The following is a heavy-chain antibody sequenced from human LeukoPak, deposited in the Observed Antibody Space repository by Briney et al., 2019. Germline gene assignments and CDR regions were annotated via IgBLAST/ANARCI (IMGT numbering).Heavy chain of an antibody. CDR3: ARWENYVWGSYRQGPSFDY. Sequence: SETLSLTCTVSGGSISSSSYYWGWIRQPPGKGLEWIGSIYYSGSTYYNPSLKSRVTISVDTSKNQFSLKLSSVTAADTAVYYCARWENYVWGSYRQGPSFDYWGQGTLVTVSS. D-gene: IGHD3-16*02. V-gene: IGHV4-39*01. CDR1: GGSISSSSYY. CDR2: IYYSGST. J-gene: IGHJ4*02.